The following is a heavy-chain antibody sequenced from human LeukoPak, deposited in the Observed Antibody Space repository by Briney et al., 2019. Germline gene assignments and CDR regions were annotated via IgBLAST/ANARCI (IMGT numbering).Heavy chain of an antibody. CDR2: IEEDGTKE. D-gene: IGHD5-24*01. V-gene: IGHV3-7*01. CDR3: VSQQLAPP. CDR1: GFPLSNYW. J-gene: IGHJ5*02. Sequence: PGGSLRLSCAAWGFPLSNYWMRWPRQARGRGLEWVANIEEDGTKEDYVDSVRGRFTVSRDNANNSVYLQMNSLRAEDTVVYYCVSQQLAPPWGQGTLVTVSS.